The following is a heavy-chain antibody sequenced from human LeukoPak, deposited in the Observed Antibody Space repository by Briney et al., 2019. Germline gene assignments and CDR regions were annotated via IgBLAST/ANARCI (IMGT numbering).Heavy chain of an antibody. CDR1: GGSFSGYY. CDR2: INHSGST. J-gene: IGHJ4*02. V-gene: IGHV4-34*01. Sequence: SETLSLTCAVYGGSFSGYYRSWIRQPPGKGLEWIGEINHSGSTNYNPSLKSRVTISVDTSKNQFSLKLSSVTAADTAVYYCARLRAFGLFDYWGQGTLVTVSS. D-gene: IGHD3-10*01. CDR3: ARLRAFGLFDY.